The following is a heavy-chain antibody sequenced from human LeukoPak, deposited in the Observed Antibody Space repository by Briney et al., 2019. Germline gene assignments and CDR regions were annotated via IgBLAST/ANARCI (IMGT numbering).Heavy chain of an antibody. Sequence: ASVKVSCKASGYTFTSYYMHWVRQAPGQGLEWMGIINPSGGSTSYAQKFQGRVTMTRDMSTSTVYMELSSLRSEDTAVYYCARRLLYYDFWSGPKSYYFDYWGQGTLVTVSS. D-gene: IGHD3-3*01. CDR2: INPSGGST. CDR3: ARRLLYYDFWSGPKSYYFDY. CDR1: GYTFTSYY. J-gene: IGHJ4*02. V-gene: IGHV1-46*01.